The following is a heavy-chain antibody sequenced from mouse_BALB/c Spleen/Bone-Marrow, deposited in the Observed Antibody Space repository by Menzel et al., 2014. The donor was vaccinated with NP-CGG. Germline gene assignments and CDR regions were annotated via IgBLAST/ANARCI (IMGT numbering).Heavy chain of an antibody. CDR3: AGYWDAY. D-gene: IGHD4-1*01. V-gene: IGHV1-7*01. CDR1: GYTFTNYW. Sequence: VQLQQSRAELAKPGASVKMSCKASGYTFTNYWMHWVKQRPGQGLEWIGYIDPNTYYTRYNQKFKDKATLTADKSSSTAYLQLSSLTSEDSAVYHCAGYWDAYWGQGTLVTVSA. CDR2: IDPNTYYT. J-gene: IGHJ3*01.